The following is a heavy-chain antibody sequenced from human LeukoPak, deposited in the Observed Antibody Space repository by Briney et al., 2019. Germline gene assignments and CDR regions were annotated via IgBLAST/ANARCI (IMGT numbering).Heavy chain of an antibody. CDR2: INPDSGGT. CDR1: GYIFTGYY. CDR3: AKKTYGSGSDVDY. Sequence: ASVKVSCHASGYIFTGYYIHWVRQAPGQGLEWMGWINPDSGGTNYAQKFQGRVTMTRDTSISTAYMELSRLRYEDTAVYYCAKKTYGSGSDVDYWGQGTLVTVSS. D-gene: IGHD3-10*01. J-gene: IGHJ4*02. V-gene: IGHV1-2*02.